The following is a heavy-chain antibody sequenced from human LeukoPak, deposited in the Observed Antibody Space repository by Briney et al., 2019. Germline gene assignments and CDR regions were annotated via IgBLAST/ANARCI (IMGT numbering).Heavy chain of an antibody. V-gene: IGHV3-53*01. CDR2: IYSGGST. Sequence: GGSLRLSCAASGFTFDDYGMSWVRQAPGKGLEWVSVIYSGGSTYYADSVKGRFTISRDNSKNTLYLQMNSLRAEDTAVYHCARESKWGRGFDYWGQGTLVTVSS. D-gene: IGHD1-26*01. CDR3: ARESKWGRGFDY. J-gene: IGHJ4*02. CDR1: GFTFDDYG.